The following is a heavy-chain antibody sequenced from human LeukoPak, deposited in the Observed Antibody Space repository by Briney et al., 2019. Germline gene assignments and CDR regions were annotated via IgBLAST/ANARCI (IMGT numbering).Heavy chain of an antibody. D-gene: IGHD4-23*01. CDR2: IYYSGST. V-gene: IGHV4-61*01. CDR3: ARELIGNHAFDI. J-gene: IGHJ3*02. CDR1: GGSISSGSYY. Sequence: PSETLSLTCTVSGGSISSGSYYWSWIRQPPGKGLEWIGYIYYSGSTNYNPSLKSRVTISVDTSKNQFSLKLSSVTAADTAVYYCARELIGNHAFDIWGQGTMVTVSS.